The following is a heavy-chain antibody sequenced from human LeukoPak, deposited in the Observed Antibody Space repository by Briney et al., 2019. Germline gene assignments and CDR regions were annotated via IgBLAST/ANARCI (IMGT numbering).Heavy chain of an antibody. CDR2: ISGSGGST. CDR3: ALPPHYDFWSGFYDH. J-gene: IGHJ4*02. Sequence: PGGSLRLSCAASGFTFSSYAMSWVRQAPGKGLEWVSAISGSGGSTYYADSVKGRFTISRDNSKNTLYLQMNSLRAEDTAVYYCALPPHYDFWSGFYDHWGQGTLVTVSS. V-gene: IGHV3-23*01. CDR1: GFTFSSYA. D-gene: IGHD3-3*01.